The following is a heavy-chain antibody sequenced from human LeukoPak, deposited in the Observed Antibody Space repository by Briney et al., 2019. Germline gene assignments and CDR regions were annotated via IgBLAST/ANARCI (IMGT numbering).Heavy chain of an antibody. CDR2: INQDGSKK. CDR3: AKWGPHCVGDYCPALDS. Sequence: GGSLRLSCVASRFTFSNYWMSWVRQAPGNGLEWVANINQDGSKKVYADSMKGRFTISRDNAKESLYLQLNSLRADDTAVYYCAKWGPHCVGDYCPALDSWGQGTLVTVSS. CDR1: RFTFSNYW. J-gene: IGHJ4*02. D-gene: IGHD2-21*02. V-gene: IGHV3-7*01.